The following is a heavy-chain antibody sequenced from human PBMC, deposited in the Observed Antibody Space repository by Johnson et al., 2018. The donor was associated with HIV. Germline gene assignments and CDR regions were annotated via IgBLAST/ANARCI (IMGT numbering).Heavy chain of an antibody. CDR1: GFTFSSYG. CDR3: AKIGLDAFDI. Sequence: QVQLVESGGGVVQPGRSLRLSCAASGFTFSSYGMHWVRQAPGKGLEWVAVIWYDGSNKYYADSVKGRFTLSRDNSKDTLYLQMNSLRREDTAVYSCAKIGLDAFDIWGQGTMVTVSS. CDR2: IWYDGSNK. V-gene: IGHV3-33*06. J-gene: IGHJ3*02.